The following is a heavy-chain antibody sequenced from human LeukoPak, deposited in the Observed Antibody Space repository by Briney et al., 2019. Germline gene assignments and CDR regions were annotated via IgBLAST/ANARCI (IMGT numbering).Heavy chain of an antibody. V-gene: IGHV1-69*04. Sequence: SVKVSCKSAGGTFSSYAISWVRQAPGQGLEWMGRIIPILGIANYAQKFQGRVMITADKSTSTAYMELSSLRSEDTAVYYCARGLGYYDILTGYQKGEYYFDYWGQGTLVTVSS. CDR2: IIPILGIA. CDR1: GGTFSSYA. CDR3: ARGLGYYDILTGYQKGEYYFDY. D-gene: IGHD3-9*01. J-gene: IGHJ4*02.